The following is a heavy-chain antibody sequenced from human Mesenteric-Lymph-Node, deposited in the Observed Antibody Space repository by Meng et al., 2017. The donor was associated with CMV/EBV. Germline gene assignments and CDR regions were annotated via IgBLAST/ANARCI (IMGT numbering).Heavy chain of an antibody. J-gene: IGHJ4*02. V-gene: IGHV4-39*02. CDR2: IYYTGTT. D-gene: IGHD5-18*01. Sequence: CTGSGGSISSGGYYWSWIRQHPGKGLEWIGNIYYTGTTYYNPSLKSRVTISVDTSKNHFSLKLSSVTAADTAVYYCARRKYSYGLSGYWGQGTLVTVSS. CDR3: ARRKYSYGLSGY. CDR1: GGSISSGGYY.